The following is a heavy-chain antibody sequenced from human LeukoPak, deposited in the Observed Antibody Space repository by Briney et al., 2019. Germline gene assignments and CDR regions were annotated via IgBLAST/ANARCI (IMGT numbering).Heavy chain of an antibody. J-gene: IGHJ4*02. D-gene: IGHD3-16*01. V-gene: IGHV3-30*03. Sequence: GGSLRLSCAASGFTFSSYGMHWVRQAPGKGLEWVAVISYDGSSKYYADSVKGRFTISRDNSINALYLQMNSLRLDDTAVYYCVGEIGPRSFDYWGQGTLVTVSS. CDR3: VGEIGPRSFDY. CDR1: GFTFSSYG. CDR2: ISYDGSSK.